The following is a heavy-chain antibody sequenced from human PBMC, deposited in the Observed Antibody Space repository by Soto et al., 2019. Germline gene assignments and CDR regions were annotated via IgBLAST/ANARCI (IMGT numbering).Heavy chain of an antibody. Sequence: QVQLVQSGAEVKKPGASVKVSCKASGYTLNTYGITWVRQAPGQGLEWMGWISANNVHTNYPQKLQGRVTMTTDTSTSTAYMELRSLTSDDTAVYYCARGTYFDYWGQGTLVTVSS. J-gene: IGHJ4*02. CDR2: ISANNVHT. V-gene: IGHV1-18*01. CDR1: GYTLNTYG. CDR3: ARGTYFDY.